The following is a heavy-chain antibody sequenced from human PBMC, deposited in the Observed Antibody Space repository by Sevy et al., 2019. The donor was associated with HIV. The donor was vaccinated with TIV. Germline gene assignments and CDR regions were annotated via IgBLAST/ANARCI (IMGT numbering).Heavy chain of an antibody. Sequence: ASVKVSCKASGYTFTGYYMHWVRQPPGQGLEWMGWINPNSGGTNYAQKFQGRVTMTRDTSISTAYMELSRLRSDDTAVYYCARDRSPSGSYYSPYYYYYMDVWGKGTTVTVSS. V-gene: IGHV1-2*02. CDR1: GYTFTGYY. D-gene: IGHD1-26*01. CDR3: ARDRSPSGSYYSPYYYYYMDV. CDR2: INPNSGGT. J-gene: IGHJ6*03.